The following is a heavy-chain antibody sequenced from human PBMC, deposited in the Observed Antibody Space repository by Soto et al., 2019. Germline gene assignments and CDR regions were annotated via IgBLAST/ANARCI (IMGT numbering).Heavy chain of an antibody. J-gene: IGHJ5*02. Sequence: GASVKVSCKASGYTFTGYYMHWVRQAPGQGLEWMGWINPNSGGTNYAQKFQGWVTMTRDTSISTAYMELSRLRSDDTAVYYCARGGLPRGGWYKGFDPWGQGTLVTVSS. D-gene: IGHD6-19*01. CDR1: GYTFTGYY. V-gene: IGHV1-2*04. CDR2: INPNSGGT. CDR3: ARGGLPRGGWYKGFDP.